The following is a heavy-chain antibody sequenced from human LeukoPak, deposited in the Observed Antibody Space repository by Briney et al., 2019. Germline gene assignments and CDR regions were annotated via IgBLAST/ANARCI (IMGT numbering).Heavy chain of an antibody. CDR3: ARRRRNFIAVAGYFDY. CDR1: GGSISGYY. J-gene: IGHJ4*02. Sequence: ETLSLTCTVSGGSISGYYWSWIRQPPGKGLEWIGEINHSGSTNYNPSLKSRVTISVDTSKNQFSLKLSSVTAADTAVYYCARRRRNFIAVAGYFDYWGQGTLVTVSS. CDR2: INHSGST. V-gene: IGHV4-34*01. D-gene: IGHD6-19*01.